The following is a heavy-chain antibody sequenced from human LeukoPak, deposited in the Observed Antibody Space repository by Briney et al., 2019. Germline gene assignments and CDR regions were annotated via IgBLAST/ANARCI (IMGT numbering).Heavy chain of an antibody. CDR3: ARDSTGFGPDY. J-gene: IGHJ4*02. V-gene: IGHV1-69*05. CDR2: IIPIFGTA. D-gene: IGHD3-9*01. Sequence: ASVKVSCKASGGTFSSYAISWVRQAPGQGLEWMGGIIPIFGTANYAQKLQGRVTMTTDTSTSTAYMELRSLRSDDTAVYYCARDSTGFGPDYWGQGTLVTVSS. CDR1: GGTFSSYA.